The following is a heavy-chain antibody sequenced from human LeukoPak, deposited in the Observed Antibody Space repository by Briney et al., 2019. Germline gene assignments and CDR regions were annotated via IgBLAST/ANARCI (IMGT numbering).Heavy chain of an antibody. J-gene: IGHJ2*01. D-gene: IGHD6-13*01. CDR1: NGSISSSAYY. V-gene: IGHV4-39*07. Sequence: TSETLSLTCTVSNGSISSSAYYWGWVRQPPGKGLEWIGEINHSGSTNYNPSLKSRVTISVDTSKNQFSLKLSSVTAADTAVYYCARLSPGLPQQLVRGHFDLWGRGTLVTVSS. CDR2: INHSGST. CDR3: ARLSPGLPQQLVRGHFDL.